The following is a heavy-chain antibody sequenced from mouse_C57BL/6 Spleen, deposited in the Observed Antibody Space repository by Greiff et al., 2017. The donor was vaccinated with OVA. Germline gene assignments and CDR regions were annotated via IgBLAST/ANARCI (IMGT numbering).Heavy chain of an antibody. J-gene: IGHJ4*01. Sequence: VQLKESGPELVKPGASVKIPCKASGYTFTDYNMDWVKQSHGKSLEWIGDINPNNGGTIYNQKFKGKATLTVDKSSSTAYMELRSLTSEDTAVYYCARALWFDRAMDYWGQGTSVTVSS. D-gene: IGHD2-2*01. CDR1: GYTFTDYN. CDR3: ARALWFDRAMDY. V-gene: IGHV1-18*01. CDR2: INPNNGGT.